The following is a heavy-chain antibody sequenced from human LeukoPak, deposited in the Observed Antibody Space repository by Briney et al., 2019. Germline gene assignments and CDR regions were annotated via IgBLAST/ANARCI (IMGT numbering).Heavy chain of an antibody. J-gene: IGHJ4*02. CDR3: ARDYDFWSGYYFDY. V-gene: IGHV3-66*02. Sequence: GGSLRLSCAASGFTVSSNYMSWVPQAPGRGRSGVSVIYSGGSTYYADSVKGRFTISRDNSKNTLYLQMNSLRAEDTAVYYCARDYDFWSGYYFDYWGQGTLVTVSS. CDR2: IYSGGST. D-gene: IGHD3-3*01. CDR1: GFTVSSNY.